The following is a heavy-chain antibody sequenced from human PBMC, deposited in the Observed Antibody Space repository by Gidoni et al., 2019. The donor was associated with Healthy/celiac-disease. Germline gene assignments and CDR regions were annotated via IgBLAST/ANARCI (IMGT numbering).Heavy chain of an antibody. CDR1: GGTFSSYA. V-gene: IGHV1-69*04. J-gene: IGHJ5*02. CDR2: IIPILGIA. CDR3: ARVGVPAARGNWFDP. Sequence: QVQLVQSGAEVKKPGSSVKVSCKASGGTFSSYAISWVRQAPGQGLEWMGRIIPILGIANYAQKFQGRVTITADKSTSTAYMELSSLRSEDTAVYYCARVGVPAARGNWFDPWGQGTLVTVSS. D-gene: IGHD2-2*01.